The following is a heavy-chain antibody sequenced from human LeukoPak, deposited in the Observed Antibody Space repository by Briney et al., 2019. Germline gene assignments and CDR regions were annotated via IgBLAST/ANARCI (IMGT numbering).Heavy chain of an antibody. CDR2: ISYDGSNK. V-gene: IGHV3-30-3*01. D-gene: IGHD3-22*01. J-gene: IGHJ4*02. Sequence: GGSLRLSCAASGFTFSSYAMRWVRQAPGKGLEWVAVISYDGSNKYYADSVKGRFTISRDNSKNTLYLQMNSLRAEDTAVYYCATPNYYDSSGNYFDYWGQGTLVTVSS. CDR3: ATPNYYDSSGNYFDY. CDR1: GFTFSSYA.